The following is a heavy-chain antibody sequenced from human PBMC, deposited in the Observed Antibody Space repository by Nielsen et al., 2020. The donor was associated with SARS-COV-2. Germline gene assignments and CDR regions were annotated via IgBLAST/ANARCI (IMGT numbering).Heavy chain of an antibody. CDR3: ARPPADCSSTSCLNDAFDI. D-gene: IGHD2-2*01. CDR2: IDPSDSYT. J-gene: IGHJ3*02. V-gene: IGHV5-10-1*01. Sequence: VRQMLGKGLEWMGRIDPSDSYTNYSPSFQGHVTISADKSISTAYLQWSSLKASDTAMYYCARPPADCSSTSCLNDAFDIWGQGTMVTVSS.